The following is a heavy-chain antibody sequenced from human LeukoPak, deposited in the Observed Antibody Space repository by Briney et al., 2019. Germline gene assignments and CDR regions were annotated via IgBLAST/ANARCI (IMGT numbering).Heavy chain of an antibody. CDR2: VSGSGIGGGRT. J-gene: IGHJ5*02. CDR3: AKIAMLTSWYNWFDP. CDR1: GFTFSRYA. V-gene: IGHV3-23*01. Sequence: GGSLRLSCAASGFTFSRYAMGWVRQAPGKGLEWVSTVSGSGIGGGRTYYADSVKGRFSISRDDSKNTLYLQMNSLRAEDSAVYYCAKIAMLTSWYNWFDPWGQGTLVTVSS. D-gene: IGHD2-21*01.